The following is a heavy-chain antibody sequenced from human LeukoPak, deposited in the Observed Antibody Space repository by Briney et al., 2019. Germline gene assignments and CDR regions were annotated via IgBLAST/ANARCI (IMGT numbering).Heavy chain of an antibody. Sequence: SETLSLTYTVSGGSISSSSYYWGWIRQPPGKGLEWIGSIYYSGSTYYNPSLKSRVTISVDTSKNQFSLKLSSVTAADTAVYYCARAVVPAATTPFDYWGQGTLVTVSS. CDR1: GGSISSSSYY. V-gene: IGHV4-39*07. J-gene: IGHJ4*02. CDR2: IYYSGST. D-gene: IGHD2-2*01. CDR3: ARAVVPAATTPFDY.